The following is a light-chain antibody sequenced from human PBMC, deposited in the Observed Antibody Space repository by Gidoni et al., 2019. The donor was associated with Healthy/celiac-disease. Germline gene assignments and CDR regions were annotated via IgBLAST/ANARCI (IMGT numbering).Light chain of an antibody. J-gene: IGKJ2*01. V-gene: IGKV3-20*01. CDR2: GAS. Sequence: ELTQSPGTLSLSPGERATLSCRASQSVSSSYLAWYQQKPGQAPRLLIVGASISATGIPDRFSGSGSGTDFTLTISRLEPEDFAVYYCQQYGSSLYTFGQGTKLEIK. CDR1: QSVSSSY. CDR3: QQYGSSLYT.